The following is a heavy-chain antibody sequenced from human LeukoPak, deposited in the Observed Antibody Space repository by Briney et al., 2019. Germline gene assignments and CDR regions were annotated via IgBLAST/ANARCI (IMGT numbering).Heavy chain of an antibody. V-gene: IGHV4-59*02. D-gene: IGHD7-27*01. CDR2: IYYTET. CDR3: ASRKLGNDY. J-gene: IGHJ4*02. Sequence: SETLSLTCTVSGGSVSDYYWGWIRQSPGKALEWIGYIYYTETSCNPSLKSRVTISADTSRDQFSLKLSSVTAADTAVYYCASRKLGNDYWGQGILVTVTS. CDR1: GGSVSDYY.